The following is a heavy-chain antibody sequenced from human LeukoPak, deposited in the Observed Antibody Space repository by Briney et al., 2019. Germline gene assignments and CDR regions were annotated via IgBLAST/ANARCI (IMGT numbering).Heavy chain of an antibody. CDR2: ISYDGSNK. J-gene: IGHJ4*02. CDR3: ARDENTVATGPDY. V-gene: IGHV3-30-3*01. D-gene: IGHD5-12*01. CDR1: GFAFGDYA. Sequence: PGGSLRLSCAASGFAFGDYAMHWVRQAPGKGLEWVAVISYDGSNKYYADSVKGRFTISRENSKNTLYLQMNSLRREDTAVYYCARDENTVATGPDYWGQGTLVTVSS.